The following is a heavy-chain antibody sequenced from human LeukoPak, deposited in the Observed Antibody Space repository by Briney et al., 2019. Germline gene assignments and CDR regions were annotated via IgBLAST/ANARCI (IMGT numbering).Heavy chain of an antibody. CDR2: ISSSGSTI. CDR1: GFTFSSYE. CDR3: AELGITMIGGV. J-gene: IGHJ6*04. Sequence: GGSLRLSCAASGFTFSSYEMNWVCQAPGKGLEWVSYISSSGSTIYYADSVKGRFTISRDNAKNSLYLQMNSLRAENTAVYYCAELGITMIGGVWGKGTTVTISS. D-gene: IGHD3-10*02. V-gene: IGHV3-48*03.